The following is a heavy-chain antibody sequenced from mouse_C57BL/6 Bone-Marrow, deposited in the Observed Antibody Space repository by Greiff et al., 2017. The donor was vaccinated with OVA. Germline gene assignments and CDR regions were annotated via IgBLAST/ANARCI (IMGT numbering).Heavy chain of an antibody. D-gene: IGHD2-1*01. V-gene: IGHV14-4*01. Sequence: LVESGAELVRPGASVKLSCTASGFNIKDDYMHWVKQRPEQGLEWIGWIDPANGDTEYASKFQGKATITADTSSNTAYLQLSSLTAEDTAVYYCTSYGNFDYWGQGTTLTVSS. CDR1: GFNIKDDY. CDR2: IDPANGDT. CDR3: TSYGNFDY. J-gene: IGHJ2*01.